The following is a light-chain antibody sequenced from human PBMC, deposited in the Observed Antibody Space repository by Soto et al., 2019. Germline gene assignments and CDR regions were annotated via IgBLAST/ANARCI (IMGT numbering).Light chain of an antibody. Sequence: DIRMTQSPSTLSASVGDRVTITCRASQTINEWMACYQQKPGRAPQLLIYEASSLESGVPSRFSGSGSGTEFTLTINSLQPDDFATYYCQHYNGYFGQGTKLEIK. V-gene: IGKV1-5*03. CDR2: EAS. CDR3: QHYNGY. CDR1: QTINEW. J-gene: IGKJ2*01.